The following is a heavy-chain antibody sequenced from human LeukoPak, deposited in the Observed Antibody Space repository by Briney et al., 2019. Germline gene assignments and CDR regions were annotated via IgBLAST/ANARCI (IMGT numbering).Heavy chain of an antibody. CDR2: ISDSGSNT. Sequence: GGSLRLSCAASGFMFSTYAMSWVRQAPGKGLEWVSGISDSGSNTYYADSVKGRFTISRDNSKNTLYLQMNSLRAEDTAVYYCAKDLAGIDPWGQGTLVTVSS. CDR3: AKDLAGIDP. CDR1: GFMFSTYA. J-gene: IGHJ5*02. D-gene: IGHD6-19*01. V-gene: IGHV3-23*01.